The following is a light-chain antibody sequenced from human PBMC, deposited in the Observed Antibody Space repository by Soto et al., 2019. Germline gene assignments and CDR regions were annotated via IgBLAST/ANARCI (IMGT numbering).Light chain of an antibody. CDR1: SGHVGTYNL. V-gene: IGLV2-23*02. J-gene: IGLJ2*01. CDR3: CSYAGRSNVV. CDR2: EVN. Sequence: QSVLTQPASVSGSPGQSITISCTGTSGHVGTYNLVSWYQQHPGRAPKLIIFEVNKRPSGVSNRLSGSKSGNTASLAISGLQADDEADYHCCSYAGRSNVVCGGGTQLTVL.